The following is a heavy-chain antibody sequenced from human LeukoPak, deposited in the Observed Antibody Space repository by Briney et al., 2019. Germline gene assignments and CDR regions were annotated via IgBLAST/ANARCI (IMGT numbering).Heavy chain of an antibody. CDR2: INPNSGGT. V-gene: IGHV1-2*02. CDR1: GYTFTGYY. J-gene: IGHJ4*02. Sequence: ASVKVSCKASGYTFTGYYMHWVRQAPGQGLEWMGWINPNSGGTTYAQKFQGRVTMTRDTSISTAYMELSRLRSDDTAVYYCARPRIAARYFDYWGQGTLVTVSS. D-gene: IGHD6-6*01. CDR3: ARPRIAARYFDY.